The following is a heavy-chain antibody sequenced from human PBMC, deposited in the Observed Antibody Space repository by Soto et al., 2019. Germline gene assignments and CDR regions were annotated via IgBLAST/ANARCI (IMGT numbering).Heavy chain of an antibody. D-gene: IGHD3-3*01. Sequence: PSETLSLTCAVYGGSFSGYYWSWVRQRPGKGLEWIGEINHSGSTNYNPSLKSRVTISVDTSKNQFSLKLSSVTAADTAVYYCASSAPYDFWSGYYSRDFQRWGQGTVVTVSS. J-gene: IGHJ1*01. V-gene: IGHV4-34*01. CDR1: GGSFSGYY. CDR2: INHSGST. CDR3: ASSAPYDFWSGYYSRDFQR.